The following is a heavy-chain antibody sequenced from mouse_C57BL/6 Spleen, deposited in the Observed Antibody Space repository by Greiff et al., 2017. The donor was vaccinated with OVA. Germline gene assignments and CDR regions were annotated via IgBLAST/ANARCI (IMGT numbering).Heavy chain of an antibody. D-gene: IGHD2-4*01. V-gene: IGHV1-76*01. J-gene: IGHJ3*01. Sequence: VQLQQSGAELVRPGASVKLSCKASGYTFTDYYINWVKQRPGQGLEWIARIYPGSGNTYYNEKFKGKATLTVDKSSSTAYMQLSSLTSEDSAVYYCAVIYYDSYWGQGTLVTVSA. CDR3: AVIYYDSY. CDR2: IYPGSGNT. CDR1: GYTFTDYY.